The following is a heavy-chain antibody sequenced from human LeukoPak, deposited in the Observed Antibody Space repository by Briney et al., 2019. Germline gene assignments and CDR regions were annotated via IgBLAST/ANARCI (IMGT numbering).Heavy chain of an antibody. Sequence: GGSLRLSCAASGFTFSGSAMHWVRQASGKGLEWVGRIRSKANSYATAYAASVKGRFTISRDDSKNTAYLQMNSLKTEDTAVYYCLGYCSSTSCFNAFDIWGQGTMVTVPS. D-gene: IGHD2-2*01. CDR2: IRSKANSYAT. CDR1: GFTFSGSA. J-gene: IGHJ3*02. CDR3: LGYCSSTSCFNAFDI. V-gene: IGHV3-73*01.